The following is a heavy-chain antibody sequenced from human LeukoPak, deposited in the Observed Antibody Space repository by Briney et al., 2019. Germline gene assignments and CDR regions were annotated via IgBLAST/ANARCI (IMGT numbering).Heavy chain of an antibody. D-gene: IGHD2-21*02. CDR2: INHGGST. CDR1: GESFSGFY. Sequence: PSETLSLTCAVYGESFSGFYWSWIRQSPGKGLEWIGEINHGGSTNYNPSLKTRVTISVDTSKNQFSLKLSSVTAADTAVYYCARGAVVVVTAPYYMDVWGKGTTVTISS. J-gene: IGHJ6*03. CDR3: ARGAVVVVTAPYYMDV. V-gene: IGHV4-34*01.